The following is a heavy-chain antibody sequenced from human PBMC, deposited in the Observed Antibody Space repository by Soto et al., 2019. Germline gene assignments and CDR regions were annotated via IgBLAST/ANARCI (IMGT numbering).Heavy chain of an antibody. CDR2: ISWNSGSI. D-gene: IGHD3-10*01. J-gene: IGHJ4*02. CDR1: GFTFDDYA. Sequence: GGSLRLSCAASGFTFDDYAMHWVRQAPGKGLEWVSGISWNSGSIGYVDSVKGRFTISRDNAKNSLYLQMNSLRAEDTALYYCAKDYYGSGSYYSFDYWGQGTLVTVSS. CDR3: AKDYYGSGSYYSFDY. V-gene: IGHV3-9*01.